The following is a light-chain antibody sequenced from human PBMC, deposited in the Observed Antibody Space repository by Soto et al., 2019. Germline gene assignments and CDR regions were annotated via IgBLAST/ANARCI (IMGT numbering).Light chain of an antibody. CDR2: VNS. J-gene: IGLJ2*01. CDR3: ASYAVSSVV. Sequence: QSVLTQPPSVSGAPGQRVTIFCTGSSSNIGAGYDVHWYQQVPGTGPKLLIYVNSNRPSGVPDRFSGSKSGTSASLAITGLQAEDEADYYCASYAVSSVVFGGGTKVTVL. V-gene: IGLV1-40*01. CDR1: SSNIGAGYD.